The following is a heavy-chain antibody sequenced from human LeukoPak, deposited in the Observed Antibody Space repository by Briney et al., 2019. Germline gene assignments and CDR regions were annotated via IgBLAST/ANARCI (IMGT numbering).Heavy chain of an antibody. D-gene: IGHD3-3*01. V-gene: IGHV3-43*02. CDR1: GFTFDDYA. CDR2: IGGDGGST. Sequence: GGSLRLSCAASGFTFDDYAMHWVRQAPGKGLEWVSLIGGDGGSTYYADSVKGRFTISRDNSKNSLYLQMNSLRTEDTALYYCAKDPSDYDFWSGPPFDPWGQGTLVTVSS. J-gene: IGHJ5*02. CDR3: AKDPSDYDFWSGPPFDP.